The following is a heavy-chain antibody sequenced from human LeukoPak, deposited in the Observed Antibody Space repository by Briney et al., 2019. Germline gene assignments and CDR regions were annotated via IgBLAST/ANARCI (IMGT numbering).Heavy chain of an antibody. J-gene: IGHJ6*03. CDR3: ARDSRGGWNYYYYMDV. V-gene: IGHV4-59*12. Sequence: SETLSLTCTVSGGPIRDYYWSWIRQPPGRGLEWIGYIYYSGSTIHNPSLKSRVTLSVDMSKSQFSLSLTSVTAADTAVYYCARDSRGGWNYYYYMDVWGKGTTVTVSS. CDR1: GGPIRDYY. D-gene: IGHD2-15*01. CDR2: IYYSGST.